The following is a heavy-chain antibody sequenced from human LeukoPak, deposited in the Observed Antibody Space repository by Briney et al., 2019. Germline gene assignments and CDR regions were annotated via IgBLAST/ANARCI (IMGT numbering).Heavy chain of an antibody. CDR3: ASYMVRGVIISDY. Sequence: ASEALSLTCAVYGGSFSGHYWSWIRQPPGKGLEWIGEINHSGSTNYNPSLKSRVTISVDTSKNQFSLKLSSVTAADTAVYYCASYMVRGVIISDYWGQGTLVTVSS. J-gene: IGHJ4*02. CDR1: GGSFSGHY. CDR2: INHSGST. V-gene: IGHV4-34*01. D-gene: IGHD3-10*01.